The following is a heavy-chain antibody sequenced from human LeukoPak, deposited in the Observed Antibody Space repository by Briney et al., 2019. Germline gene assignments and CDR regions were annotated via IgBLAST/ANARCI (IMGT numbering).Heavy chain of an antibody. CDR3: ASLLYGEKDFDY. D-gene: IGHD4-17*01. J-gene: IGHJ4*02. CDR2: ISYDGSNK. CDR1: GFTFSSYA. Sequence: GGSLRLSCAASGFTFSSYAMHWVRQAPGKGLEWVAVISYDGSNKYYADSVKGRFTISRDNSKNTLYLQMNSLRAEDAAVYYCASLLYGEKDFDYWGQGTLVTVSS. V-gene: IGHV3-30-3*01.